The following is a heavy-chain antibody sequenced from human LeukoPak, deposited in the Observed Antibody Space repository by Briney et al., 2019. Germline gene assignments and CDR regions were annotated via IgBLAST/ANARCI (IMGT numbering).Heavy chain of an antibody. CDR2: IYYSGNT. CDR3: ARDRDSSGLRDFDL. V-gene: IGHV4-59*01. J-gene: IGHJ2*01. D-gene: IGHD3-22*01. CDR1: GGSINSYY. Sequence: SETLSLTCTVSGGSINSYYWSWIRQPPGKGLEWIGYIYYSGNTNYNPSLKSRVSISIDTSKNQLSLQLSSVTAAGTAVYYCARDRDSSGLRDFDLWGRGTLVTVSA.